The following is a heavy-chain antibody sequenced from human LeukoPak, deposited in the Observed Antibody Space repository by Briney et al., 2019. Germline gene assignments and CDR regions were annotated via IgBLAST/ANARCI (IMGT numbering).Heavy chain of an antibody. V-gene: IGHV3-38-3*01. J-gene: IGHJ4*02. CDR2: ISGGST. CDR3: ARVGRLQYGDYVAFDY. CDR1: GFTVSSNE. D-gene: IGHD4-17*01. Sequence: GGSLRLSCAASGFTVSSNEMSWVRQAPGKGLEWVSSISGGSTYYADSRKGRFTISRDNAKNSLYLQMNSLRAEDTAVYYCARVGRLQYGDYVAFDYWGQGTLVTVSS.